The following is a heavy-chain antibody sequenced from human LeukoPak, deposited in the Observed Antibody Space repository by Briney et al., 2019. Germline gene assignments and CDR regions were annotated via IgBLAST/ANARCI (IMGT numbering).Heavy chain of an antibody. CDR1: GGTFSSYA. V-gene: IGHV1-69*01. D-gene: IGHD3-16*02. CDR3: ARDLYDYVWGSYRYAYYFDY. J-gene: IGHJ4*02. Sequence: SVKVSCKASGGTFSSYAISWVRQAPGQGLEWMGGIIPIFGTANYAQKFQGRVTITADESTSTAYMELSSLRSEDTAVYYCARDLYDYVWGSYRYAYYFDYWGQGTLVTVSS. CDR2: IIPIFGTA.